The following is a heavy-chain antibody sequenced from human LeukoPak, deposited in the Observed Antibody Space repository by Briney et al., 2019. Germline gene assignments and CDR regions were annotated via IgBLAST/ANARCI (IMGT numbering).Heavy chain of an antibody. J-gene: IGHJ4*02. CDR1: GFTFSSHS. V-gene: IGHV3-7*05. D-gene: IGHD2-8*01. CDR3: AKDWHNGDDPLFDY. Sequence: GGSLRLSCVVSGFTFSSHSMSWVRQAPGKGLERVADITREGSAAYYVDSVKGRFSISRDNAKNSLYLQMNSLRAEDTAVYYCAKDWHNGDDPLFDYWGQGTVVTVSS. CDR2: ITREGSAA.